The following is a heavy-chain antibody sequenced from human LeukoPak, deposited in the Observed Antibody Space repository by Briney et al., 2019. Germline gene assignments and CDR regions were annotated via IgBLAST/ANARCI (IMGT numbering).Heavy chain of an antibody. Sequence: PGGSLRLSCAASGFTVSSNYMSWVRQAPGKGLEWVSVIYSGGSTYYADSVKGRFTISRDNSKNTLYLQMNSLRAEDTAVYYRAGMITVTTSDLLDIWGQGTMVTVSS. J-gene: IGHJ3*02. D-gene: IGHD4-17*01. CDR1: GFTVSSNY. V-gene: IGHV3-66*01. CDR3: AGMITVTTSDLLDI. CDR2: IYSGGST.